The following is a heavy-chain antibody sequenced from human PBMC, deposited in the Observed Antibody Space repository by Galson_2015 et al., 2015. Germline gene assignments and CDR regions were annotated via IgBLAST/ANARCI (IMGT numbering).Heavy chain of an antibody. J-gene: IGHJ6*03. CDR1: GGSVSSGSYY. V-gene: IGHV4-61*01. CDR2: MFYSGST. D-gene: IGHD2-2*01. Sequence: SETLSLTCTVSGGSVSSGSYYWSWIRQPPGKRLEWIGYMFYSGSTNYNPSLMGRVTISMDTSKNQFSLRLTSVTAADTAVYYCAASVGYCTSTTSCSDYYYYMDVWGKGTTVTVSS. CDR3: AASVGYCTSTTSCSDYYYYMDV.